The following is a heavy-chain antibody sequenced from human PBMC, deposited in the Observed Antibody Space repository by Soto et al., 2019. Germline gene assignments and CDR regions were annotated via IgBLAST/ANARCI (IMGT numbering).Heavy chain of an antibody. J-gene: IGHJ4*02. CDR2: ISWDGGST. CDR1: GFTFDDYT. V-gene: IGHV3-43*01. CDR3: AKDRGAGYGSGSYYDY. D-gene: IGHD3-10*01. Sequence: VQLVESGGVVVQPGGSLRLSCAASGFTFDDYTMHWVRQAPGKGLEWVSLISWDGGSTYYADSVKGRFTISRDNSKNSLYLQMNSLRTEDTALYYCAKDRGAGYGSGSYYDYWGQGTLVTVSS.